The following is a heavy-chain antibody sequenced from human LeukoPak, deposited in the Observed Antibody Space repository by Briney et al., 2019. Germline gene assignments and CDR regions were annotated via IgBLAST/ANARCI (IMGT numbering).Heavy chain of an antibody. CDR1: GDSISSGGYY. Sequence: SETLSLTCTVSGDSISSGGYYWGWIRQPPGKGLEWIGTIYYTGTTHYNPSLKSRVTISLDTSKNQFSLKLSSVTAADTAVYYCAREIFRGYDSSVKWFDPWGQGTLVTVSS. CDR3: AREIFRGYDSSVKWFDP. V-gene: IGHV4-39*07. J-gene: IGHJ5*02. CDR2: IYYTGTT. D-gene: IGHD5-12*01.